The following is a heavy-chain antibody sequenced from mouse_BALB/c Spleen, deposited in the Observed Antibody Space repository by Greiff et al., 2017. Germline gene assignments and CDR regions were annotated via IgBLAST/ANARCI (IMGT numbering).Heavy chain of an antibody. CDR1: GYSITSDYA. J-gene: IGHJ4*01. CDR3: ARGRGGSY. V-gene: IGHV3-2*02. Sequence: EVQLVESGPGLVKPSQSLSLTCTVTGYSITSDYAWNWIRKFPGNKLEWMGYISNSGSTSYNPSLKSRISITRDTSKNQFFLQLNSVTTEDTATYYCARGRGGSYWGQGTSVTVSS. D-gene: IGHD1-1*01. CDR2: ISNSGST.